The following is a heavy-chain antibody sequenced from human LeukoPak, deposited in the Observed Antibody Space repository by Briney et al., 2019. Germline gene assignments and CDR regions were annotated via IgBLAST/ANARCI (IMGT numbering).Heavy chain of an antibody. CDR3: ASRTLPPRSSQVDY. J-gene: IGHJ4*02. Sequence: NSSETLSLTCTVSGGSISSSSYYWGWIRQPPGKGLEWIGSIYYSGSTYYNPSLKSRVTISVDTSKNQFSLKLSSVTAADTAVYYCASRTLPPRSSQVDYWGQGTLVTVSS. CDR1: GGSISSSSYY. CDR2: IYYSGST. V-gene: IGHV4-39*07.